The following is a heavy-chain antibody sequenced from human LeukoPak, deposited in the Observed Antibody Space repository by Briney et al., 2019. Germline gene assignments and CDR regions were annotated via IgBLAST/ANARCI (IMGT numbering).Heavy chain of an antibody. V-gene: IGHV4-59*08. CDR3: ARHKPTGSYPLEL. CDR2: IYYTGMT. J-gene: IGHJ4*02. CDR1: GGSISSYY. Sequence: SETLSLTCTVSGGSISSYYWGWTRQPPGKGLEWIGYIYYTGMTTYNPSLGSRLTISADTSTSQLSLKLSSVTAADTAVYYCARHKPTGSYPLELWGQGTLVTVSS. D-gene: IGHD3-10*01.